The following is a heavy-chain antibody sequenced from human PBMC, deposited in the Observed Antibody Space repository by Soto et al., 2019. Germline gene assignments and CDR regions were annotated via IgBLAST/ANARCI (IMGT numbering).Heavy chain of an antibody. V-gene: IGHV1-18*01. CDR3: AXGXXXXXXGVVNYYMDV. Sequence: QVQLVQSGAEVKKPRASVKVSCKASGYTFTSYGISWVRQAPGQGLEWMGWISAYNGNTNYAQKLQGRVTMTTDTSTSTAYMELXXXRSDDTAVYYCAXGXXXXXXGVVNYYMDVWGKGTTVTVSS. J-gene: IGHJ6*03. CDR2: ISAYNGNT. D-gene: IGHD3-3*01. CDR1: GYTFTSYG.